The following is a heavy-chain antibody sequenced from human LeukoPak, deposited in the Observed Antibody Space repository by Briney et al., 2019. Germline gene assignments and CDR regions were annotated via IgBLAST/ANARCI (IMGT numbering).Heavy chain of an antibody. J-gene: IGHJ4*02. Sequence: ASVKVSCKVSGYTLTELSMHWVRQAPGKGLEWMGGFDPEDGETIYAQKFQGRVTMTEDTSTDTAYMELSRLRSDDTAVYYCARGIWSGYYFDYWGQGTLVTVSS. V-gene: IGHV1-24*01. CDR1: GYTLTELS. D-gene: IGHD3-3*01. CDR3: ARGIWSGYYFDY. CDR2: FDPEDGET.